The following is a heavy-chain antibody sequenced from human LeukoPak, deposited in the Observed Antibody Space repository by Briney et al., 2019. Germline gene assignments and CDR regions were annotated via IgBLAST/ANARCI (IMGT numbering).Heavy chain of an antibody. CDR2: ISGNDGRT. CDR1: GFTVSGYA. Sequence: GGSLRLSCAASGFTVSGYAMSWVRQIPRKGLEWVSGISGNDGRTYYADSVKGRFTVSRDNSRKTLYLHMNSLRAEDTAVYYCARWLQLRARYDYWGQGTLVTVSS. J-gene: IGHJ4*02. CDR3: ARWLQLRARYDY. D-gene: IGHD5-24*01. V-gene: IGHV3-23*01.